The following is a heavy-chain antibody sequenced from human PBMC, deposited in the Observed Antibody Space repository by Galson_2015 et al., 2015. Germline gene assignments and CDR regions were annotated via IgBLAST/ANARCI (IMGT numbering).Heavy chain of an antibody. Sequence: QSGAEVKKPGESLKISCKGSGYSFTSYWIGWVRQMPGKGLEWMGIIYPGDSDTRYSPSFQGQVTISADKSISTAYLQWSSLKASDTATYYSARAMCRGVRKYGSLVYSGPGTLVAVSS. CDR2: IYPGDSDT. V-gene: IGHV5-51*01. D-gene: IGHD3-10*01. CDR3: ARAMCRGVRKYGSLVY. J-gene: IGHJ4*02. CDR1: GYSFTSYW.